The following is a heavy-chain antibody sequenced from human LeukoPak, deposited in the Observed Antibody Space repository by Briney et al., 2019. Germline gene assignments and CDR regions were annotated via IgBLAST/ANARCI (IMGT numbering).Heavy chain of an antibody. CDR1: GYTFTSYD. D-gene: IGHD2-2*01. CDR2: MNPNSGST. V-gene: IGHV1-8*03. CDR3: ARERAGIVVVPAAIDYYYYYMDV. Sequence: ASVKVSCKASGYTFTSYDINWVRQATGQGLEWMGWMNPNSGSTGYAQKFQGRVTITRNTSISTAYMELSSLRSEDTAVYYCARERAGIVVVPAAIDYYYYYMDVWGKGTTVTVSS. J-gene: IGHJ6*03.